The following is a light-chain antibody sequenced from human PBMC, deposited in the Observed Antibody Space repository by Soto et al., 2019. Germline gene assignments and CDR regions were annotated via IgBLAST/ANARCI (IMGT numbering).Light chain of an antibody. Sequence: EIQVTQSAAAVSAFVVDRGTITCRASQRISSWLAWCQQKPGKAPKLLIYAASSLQSGVPSRFSGSGSGTEFTLTISSLQPEDSATYYCQQPNSFPITFGQGTRLEIK. CDR3: QQPNSFPIT. J-gene: IGKJ5*01. V-gene: IGKV1-12*01. CDR2: AAS. CDR1: QRISSW.